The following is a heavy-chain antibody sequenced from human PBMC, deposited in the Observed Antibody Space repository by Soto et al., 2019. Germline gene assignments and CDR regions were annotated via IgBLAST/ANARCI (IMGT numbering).Heavy chain of an antibody. J-gene: IGHJ6*02. Sequence: QVQLVESGGGVVQPGRSLRLSCAASGFTLSSHGMDWVRQAPGKGREWVSVIWYDGNSKYDADSVEGRFTISTDVSKKTVQREMSSLRAEDTAMSSSASSPAYHESIFGYSRDVFSGYCYGMDVWGQGTTVTVSS. CDR3: ASSPAYHESIFGYSRDVFSGYCYGMDV. CDR2: IWYDGNSK. D-gene: IGHD3-3*01. V-gene: IGHV3-33*01. CDR1: GFTLSSHG.